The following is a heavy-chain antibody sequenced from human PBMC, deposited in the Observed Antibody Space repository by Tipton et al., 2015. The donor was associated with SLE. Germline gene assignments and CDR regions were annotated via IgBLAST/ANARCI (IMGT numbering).Heavy chain of an antibody. CDR3: ARVNTRNFDL. CDR1: GYSISSGYY. J-gene: IGHJ2*01. CDR2: IYHSGST. Sequence: TLSLTCAVSGYSISSGYYWGWIRQPPGKGLEWIGSIYHSGSTYYNPSLKSRVTISVDTSKNQFSLKLSSVTAADTAVYYCARVNTRNFDLWGRGTLVTVSS. D-gene: IGHD2-15*01. V-gene: IGHV4-38-2*01.